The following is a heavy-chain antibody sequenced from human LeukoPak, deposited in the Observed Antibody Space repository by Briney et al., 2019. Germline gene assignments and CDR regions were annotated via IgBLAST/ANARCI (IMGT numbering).Heavy chain of an antibody. CDR3: ARDVSSSYYDFWSGYPWFDP. D-gene: IGHD3-3*01. Sequence: ASVKVSCKASGGTFSSYAISWVRQAPGQGLEWMGGIIPIFGTANYAQKFQGRVTITADESTSTAYMELRSLRSDDTAVYYCARDVSSSYYDFWSGYPWFDPWGQGTLVTVSS. J-gene: IGHJ5*02. CDR2: IIPIFGTA. V-gene: IGHV1-69*13. CDR1: GGTFSSYA.